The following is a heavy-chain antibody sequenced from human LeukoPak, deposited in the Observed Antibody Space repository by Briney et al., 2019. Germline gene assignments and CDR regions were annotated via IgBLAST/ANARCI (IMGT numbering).Heavy chain of an antibody. J-gene: IGHJ2*01. CDR3: ARCRLMVYAHWYFDL. CDR1: GGSFSGYY. Sequence: PSETLSLTCAVYGGSFSGYYWSWIRQPPGKGLEWIGEINHSGSTNHNPSLKSRVTISVDTSKNQFSLKLSSVTAADTAVYYCARCRLMVYAHWYFDLWGRGTLVTVSS. D-gene: IGHD2-8*01. CDR2: INHSGST. V-gene: IGHV4-34*01.